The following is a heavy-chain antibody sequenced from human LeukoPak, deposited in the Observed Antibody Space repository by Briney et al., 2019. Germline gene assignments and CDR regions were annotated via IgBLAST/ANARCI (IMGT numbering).Heavy chain of an antibody. CDR3: ASTYYYDSSGYFHH. V-gene: IGHV4-59*01. CDR1: GGFINSNW. J-gene: IGHJ1*01. CDR2: IYYSGST. Sequence: QASETLSLTCGVSGGFINSNWWSWVRQPPGKGLEWIGYIYYSGSTNYNPSLKSRVTISVDTSKNQFSLKLSSVTAADTAVYYCASTYYYDSSGYFHHWGQGTLVTVSS. D-gene: IGHD3-22*01.